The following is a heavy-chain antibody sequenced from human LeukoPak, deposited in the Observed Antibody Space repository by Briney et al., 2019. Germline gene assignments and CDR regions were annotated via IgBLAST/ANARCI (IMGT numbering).Heavy chain of an antibody. CDR1: GGSINSYY. D-gene: IGHD3-22*01. CDR3: ANSQRTDYYDNRAYYYFDN. J-gene: IGHJ4*02. V-gene: IGHV4-4*07. Sequence: SETLSLTCTVSGGSINSYYWSWIRQPAGKGLEWIGRIYTSGSTNYNPSLKSRVTMSVDTSKNQFSLKLTSVTAADTAVYYCANSQRTDYYDNRAYYYFDNWGQGTLVTVSS. CDR2: IYTSGST.